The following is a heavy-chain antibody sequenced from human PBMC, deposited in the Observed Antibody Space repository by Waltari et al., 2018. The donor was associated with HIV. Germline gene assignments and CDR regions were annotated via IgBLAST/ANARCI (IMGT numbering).Heavy chain of an antibody. Sequence: QVHLVQSGGEMRKPGGSVWVSCTASGYTLSTYGITWVRQAPGQGLEWMGWISPNKGNTDYAEKFQGRGTMTTDTSTNTAYMELRSLRSDDTAVYYCARGVAYHNFWGGYCCPVTDVWGQGTTVTVSS. CDR1: GYTLSTYG. V-gene: IGHV1-18*01. J-gene: IGHJ6*02. CDR2: ISPNKGNT. CDR3: ARGVAYHNFWGGYCCPVTDV. D-gene: IGHD3-3*01.